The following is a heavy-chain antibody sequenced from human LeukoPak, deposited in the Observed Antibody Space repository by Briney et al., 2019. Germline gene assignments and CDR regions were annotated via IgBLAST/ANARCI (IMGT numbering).Heavy chain of an antibody. V-gene: IGHV4-39*07. CDR3: ARIPWVRDIVVVPAAMMPYYYYGMDV. Sequence: SQTLSLTCTVSGGSISSSSYHWSWIRQPPGKGLEWIGEINHSGSTNYNPSLKSRVTISVDTSKNQFSLKLSSVTAADTAVYYCARIPWVRDIVVVPAAMMPYYYYGMDVWGQGTTVTVSS. J-gene: IGHJ6*02. CDR1: GGSISSSSYH. CDR2: INHSGST. D-gene: IGHD2-2*01.